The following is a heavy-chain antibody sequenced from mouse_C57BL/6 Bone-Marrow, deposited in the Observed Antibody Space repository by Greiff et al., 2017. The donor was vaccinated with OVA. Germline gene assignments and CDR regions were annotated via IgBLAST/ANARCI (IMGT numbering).Heavy chain of an antibody. J-gene: IGHJ3*01. D-gene: IGHD2-5*01. CDR1: GYTFTAYT. Sequence: QVQLQQSGAELVKPGASVKLSCKASGYTFTAYTIHWVKQRSGPGLEWIGWFYPGCGSVKYNEKFKDTATLTADKSSSTVCMELSRLTTEESAVYSCARPCDSNYLDWFAYWGQGTLVTVSA. V-gene: IGHV1-62-2*01. CDR2: FYPGCGSV. CDR3: ARPCDSNYLDWFAY.